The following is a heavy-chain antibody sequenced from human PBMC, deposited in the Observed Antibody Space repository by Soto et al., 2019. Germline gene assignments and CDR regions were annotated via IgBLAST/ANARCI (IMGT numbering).Heavy chain of an antibody. CDR2: ISYDGSNK. Sequence: QVQLVESGGGVVQPGRSLRLSCAASGFTFSSYGMHWVRQAPGKGLEWVAVISYDGSNKYYADSVKGRFTISRDNSKNTLYLQMNSLRAEDTAVYYCAKDRVSSSSAIMDYWGQGTLLTVSA. J-gene: IGHJ4*02. CDR1: GFTFSSYG. CDR3: AKDRVSSSSAIMDY. V-gene: IGHV3-30*18. D-gene: IGHD6-6*01.